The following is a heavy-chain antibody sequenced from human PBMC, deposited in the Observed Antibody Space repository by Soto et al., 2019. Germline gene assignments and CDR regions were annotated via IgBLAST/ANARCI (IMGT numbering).Heavy chain of an antibody. CDR1: GYPVTAYY. Sequence: QLHLVQSGAVVKKPGASVTVSCSASGYPVTAYYMHWVRQAPGRGLEWMGGINPATGAAKYTQTFRGRVNMTRDTSTSTVFMELGGLTSEDPAVFYCARGGGVGVAGSAAFDMWGQGTLVTVSS. V-gene: IGHV1-2*02. J-gene: IGHJ3*02. D-gene: IGHD3-3*01. CDR3: ARGGGVGVAGSAAFDM. CDR2: INPATGAA.